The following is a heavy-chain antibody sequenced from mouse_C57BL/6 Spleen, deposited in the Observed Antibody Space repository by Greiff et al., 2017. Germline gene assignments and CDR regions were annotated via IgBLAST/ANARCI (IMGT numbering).Heavy chain of an antibody. D-gene: IGHD2-4*01. CDR3: ARSGGYYDYDGAPWFAY. Sequence: EVQLQQSGPVLVKPGASVKMSCKASGYTFTDYYMNWVKQSHGKSLEWIGVIIPYNGGTSYNQKFKGKATLTVDKSSSTAYMELNSLTSEDSAVYYCARSGGYYDYDGAPWFAYWGQGTLVTVSA. V-gene: IGHV1-19*01. CDR2: IIPYNGGT. CDR1: GYTFTDYY. J-gene: IGHJ3*01.